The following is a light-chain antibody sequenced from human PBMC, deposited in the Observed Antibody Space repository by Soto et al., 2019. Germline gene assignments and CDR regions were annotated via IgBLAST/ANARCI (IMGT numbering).Light chain of an antibody. V-gene: IGKV1-5*03. CDR3: QQYNSYWT. CDR2: KAS. Sequence: DIQMTQSPSTLSASVGDRVTITCRASQSISSWLAWYQQKPGKAPKLLIYKASSLESGVPSRFSGSGSGTEFTLTISNLQPDDFETNYCQQYNSYWTFGQGTKVEIK. CDR1: QSISSW. J-gene: IGKJ1*01.